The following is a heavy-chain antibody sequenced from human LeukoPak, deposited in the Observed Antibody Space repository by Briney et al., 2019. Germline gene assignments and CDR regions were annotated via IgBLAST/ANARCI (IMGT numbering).Heavy chain of an antibody. CDR1: GFTFSGSA. V-gene: IGHV3-73*01. J-gene: IGHJ6*03. CDR3: TRPLRGCSGGSCYGYYFMAV. CDR2: IRSKANSYAT. D-gene: IGHD2-15*01. Sequence: GGSLKLSYAASGFTFSGSAMHWVRQASGKGLEWVGRIRSKANSYATAYAASVKGRFTISRDDSKNTAYLQMNSLKTEDTAVYYCTRPLRGCSGGSCYGYYFMAVWGQGTTVTVSS.